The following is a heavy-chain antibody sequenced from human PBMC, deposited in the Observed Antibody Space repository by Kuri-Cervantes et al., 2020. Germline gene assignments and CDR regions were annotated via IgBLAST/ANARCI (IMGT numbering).Heavy chain of an antibody. J-gene: IGHJ4*02. CDR1: GFTFSSYS. V-gene: IGHV3-21*01. CDR2: ISSSSSYI. D-gene: IGHD2-21*02. CDR3: ASESRYCGGDCSPSAFDY. Sequence: LSLTCAASGFTFSSYSMNWVRQAPGKGLEWVSSISSSSSYIYYADSVKGRFTISRDNAKNTLYLQMNSLRAEDTAVYYCASESRYCGGDCSPSAFDYWGQGTLVTVSS.